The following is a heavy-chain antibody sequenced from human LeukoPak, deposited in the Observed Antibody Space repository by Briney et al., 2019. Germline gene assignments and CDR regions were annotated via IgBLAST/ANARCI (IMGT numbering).Heavy chain of an antibody. CDR2: IWYDGRNK. CDR1: GFAFSSYG. J-gene: IGHJ4*02. D-gene: IGHD3-3*01. Sequence: GGSLRLSCAASGFAFSSYGMHRVRQAPGKGLEWVAVIWYDGRNKYYADSVKGRFTISRDNSKNTLYLQMNSLRAEDTAVYYCARDSFGSYYDFWSGSTYWGQGTLVTVSS. V-gene: IGHV3-33*01. CDR3: ARDSFGSYYDFWSGSTY.